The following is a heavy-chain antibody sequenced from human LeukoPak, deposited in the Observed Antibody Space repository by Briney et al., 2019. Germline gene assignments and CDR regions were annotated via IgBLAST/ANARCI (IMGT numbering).Heavy chain of an antibody. CDR3: ARGPTLRFLEWFSYSFDS. CDR2: INPNSGGT. D-gene: IGHD3-3*01. CDR1: GYTFTGYY. J-gene: IGHJ4*02. V-gene: IGHV1-2*02. Sequence: ASVKVSCKASGYTFTGYYMHWVRQAPGQGLEWMGWINPNSGGTNYAQKFQGRVTMTRDTSISAASMDLSRLTSDDTAVYYCARGPTLRFLEWFSYSFDSWGQGTLVTVSS.